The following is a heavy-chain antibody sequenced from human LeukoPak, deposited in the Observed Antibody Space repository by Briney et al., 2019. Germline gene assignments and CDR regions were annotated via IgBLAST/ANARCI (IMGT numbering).Heavy chain of an antibody. Sequence: TGGSPRLSCAASGFTVSSNYMSWVRQAPGKGLEWVSVIYSGGSTYYADSVKGRFTTSRDNSKNTVYLQMNSLRAEDTAVYYCARDLNYDSAYWGQGTLVTVSS. CDR2: IYSGGST. J-gene: IGHJ4*02. D-gene: IGHD3-22*01. CDR3: ARDLNYDSAY. V-gene: IGHV3-53*01. CDR1: GFTVSSNY.